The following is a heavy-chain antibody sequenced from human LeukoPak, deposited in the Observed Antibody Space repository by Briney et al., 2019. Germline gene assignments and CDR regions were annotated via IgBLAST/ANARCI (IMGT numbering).Heavy chain of an antibody. D-gene: IGHD1-26*01. CDR3: ASVSGSYASDY. CDR2: ISYDGSNK. CDR1: GFTFSNYA. V-gene: IGHV3-30*04. Sequence: GRSLRLSCAASGFTFSNYAMHWVRQAPGKGLEWVAVISYDGSNKYYADSVKGRFTISRDNSKNTLYLQMNSLRAEDTAVYYCASVSGSYASDYWGQGTLVTVSS. J-gene: IGHJ4*02.